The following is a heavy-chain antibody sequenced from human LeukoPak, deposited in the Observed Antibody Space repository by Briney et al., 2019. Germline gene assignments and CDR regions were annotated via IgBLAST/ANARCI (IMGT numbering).Heavy chain of an antibody. CDR3: ARDRSERYSTDY. CDR1: GFTFRSYA. CDR2: ISYDGNIK. D-gene: IGHD2-15*01. V-gene: IGHV3-30-3*01. J-gene: IGHJ4*02. Sequence: GGSLRLSCAASGFTFRSYAIHWVRQAPGKGLEWVAFISYDGNIKYYADSVKGRFSISRDNSKNTLSLQMDSLRGEDTAVYYCARDRSERYSTDYWGQGTLVTVSS.